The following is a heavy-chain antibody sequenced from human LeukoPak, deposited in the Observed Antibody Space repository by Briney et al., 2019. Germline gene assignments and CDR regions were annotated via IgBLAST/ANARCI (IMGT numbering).Heavy chain of an antibody. CDR3: AKEWIGGRPLVVVAVH. V-gene: IGHV3-23*01. J-gene: IGHJ4*02. D-gene: IGHD2-21*02. CDR1: GSIFSNYA. CDR2: LSGSGDKT. Sequence: GRSLRPSCAASGSIFSNYAMSWLRLAPGNWLECVLALSGSGDKTYYADSVRGRFAISRDNSKSTLYLQMNSLRAEDAAVYYCAKEWIGGRPLVVVAVHWGQGTLVTVSS.